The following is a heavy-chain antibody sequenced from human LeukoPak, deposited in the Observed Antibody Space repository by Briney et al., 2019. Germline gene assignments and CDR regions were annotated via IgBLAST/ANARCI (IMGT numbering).Heavy chain of an antibody. J-gene: IGHJ4*02. Sequence: ASVKVSCKASGYPFTASDINWVRQATGQGLEWMGWMNPDSGDTGYAQKFQGRLNITRHTSINTAYMELSGLTSDDTAVYYCTRGWDYWGQGTLVTVSS. CDR1: GYPFTASD. CDR2: MNPDSGDT. V-gene: IGHV1-8*03. CDR3: TRGWDY.